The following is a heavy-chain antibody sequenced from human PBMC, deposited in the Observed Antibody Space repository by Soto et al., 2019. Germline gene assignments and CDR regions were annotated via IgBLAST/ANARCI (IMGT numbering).Heavy chain of an antibody. CDR3: ARGTHCTNGVCYRRPFDY. CDR2: INHSGST. V-gene: IGHV4-34*01. CDR1: GGSFSGYY. D-gene: IGHD2-8*01. Sequence: SETLSLTCAVYGGSFSGYYWSWIRQPPGKGLEWIGEINHSGSTNYNPSLKSRVTISVDTSKNQFSRKLSSVTAADTAVYYCARGTHCTNGVCYRRPFDYWGQGTLVTVSS. J-gene: IGHJ4*02.